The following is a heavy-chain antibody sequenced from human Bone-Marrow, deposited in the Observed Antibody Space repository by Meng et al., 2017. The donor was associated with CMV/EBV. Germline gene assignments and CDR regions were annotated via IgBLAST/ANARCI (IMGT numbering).Heavy chain of an antibody. CDR1: SISSGDYY. V-gene: IGHV4-30-4*01. D-gene: IGHD6-13*01. J-gene: IGHJ4*02. CDR2: IYYSGST. CDR3: ARGSESSSWYSTAPDDY. Sequence: SISSGDYYWSWIRQPPGKGLEWIGYIYYSGSTYYNPSLKSRVTISVDTSKNQFSLKLSSVTAADTAVYYCARGSESSSWYSTAPDDYWGQGTLVTVSS.